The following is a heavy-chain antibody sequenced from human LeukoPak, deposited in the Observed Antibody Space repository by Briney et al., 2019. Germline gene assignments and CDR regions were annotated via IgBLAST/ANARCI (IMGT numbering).Heavy chain of an antibody. J-gene: IGHJ4*02. Sequence: SETLSLTCTVSGGSISSSSYYWGWIRQPPGKGLEWIGTIYYSGSTYYNPSLKSRVTISVDTSKNQFSLKLSSVTAADTAVYYCARRQGIAAAGTGPFAIFDYWGQGTLVTVSS. CDR3: ARRQGIAAAGTGPFAIFDY. V-gene: IGHV4-39*07. CDR2: IYYSGST. CDR1: GGSISSSSYY. D-gene: IGHD6-13*01.